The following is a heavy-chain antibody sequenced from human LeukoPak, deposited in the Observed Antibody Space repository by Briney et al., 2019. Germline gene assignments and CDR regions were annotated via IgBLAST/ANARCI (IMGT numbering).Heavy chain of an antibody. CDR3: ARGGYDFWSGLWWFDP. J-gene: IGHJ5*02. V-gene: IGHV4-59*12. CDR1: GGSISSYY. D-gene: IGHD3-3*01. Sequence: SETLSLTCTVSGGSISSYYWSWIRQPPGKGLEWIGYIYYSGSTNYNPSLKSRVTISVDTSKNQFSLKLSSVTAADTAVYYCARGGYDFWSGLWWFDPWGQGTLVTVSS. CDR2: IYYSGST.